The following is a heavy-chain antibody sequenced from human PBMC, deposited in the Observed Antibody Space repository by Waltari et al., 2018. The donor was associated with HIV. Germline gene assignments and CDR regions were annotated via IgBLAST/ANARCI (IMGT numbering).Heavy chain of an antibody. CDR3: ARDRHYGEYDY. Sequence: EVQVVESGGGFVQPGGSLRLSCAASGFHFSSYDMHWVRQDTGKGLEWVSTVDTAGDTYYPDSVKGRFTISRENAKNSLYLQMNSLRAEDTAVYYCARDRHYGEYDYWGQGTLVTVSS. V-gene: IGHV3-13*01. J-gene: IGHJ4*02. D-gene: IGHD4-17*01. CDR1: GFHFSSYD. CDR2: VDTAGDT.